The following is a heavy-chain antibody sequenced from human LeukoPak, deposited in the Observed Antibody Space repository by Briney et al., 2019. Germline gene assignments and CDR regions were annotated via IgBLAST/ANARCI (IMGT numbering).Heavy chain of an antibody. CDR2: IYYSGST. V-gene: IGHV4-30-4*08. D-gene: IGHD3-10*01. J-gene: IGHJ6*02. CDR1: GGSISSYY. CDR3: ARAATYGRYYYYYYGMDV. Sequence: PSETLSLTCTVSGGSISSYYWSWIRQHPGKGLEWIGYIYYSGSTYYNPSLKSRVTISVDTSKNQFSLKLSSVTAADTAVYYCARAATYGRYYYYYYGMDVWGQGTTVTVSS.